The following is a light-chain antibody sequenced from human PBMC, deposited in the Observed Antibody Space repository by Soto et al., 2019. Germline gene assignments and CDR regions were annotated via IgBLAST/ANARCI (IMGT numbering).Light chain of an antibody. Sequence: QSALTQPASVSGSPGQSITISCTGTSSDVGGYKYVSWYQQHPGKAPKLMIYDVNNRPSGVSNRFSGSKSGNTASLTISGLQAEDEADYYCSSYTSSSTLWVFGGGTKVTVL. CDR3: SSYTSSSTLWV. CDR1: SSDVGGYKY. CDR2: DVN. V-gene: IGLV2-14*01. J-gene: IGLJ3*02.